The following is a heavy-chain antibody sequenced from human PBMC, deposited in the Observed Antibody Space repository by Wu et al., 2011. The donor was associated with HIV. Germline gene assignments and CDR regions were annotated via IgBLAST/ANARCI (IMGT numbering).Heavy chain of an antibody. CDR1: GYTFANHE. V-gene: IGHV1-8*02. CDR3: ARAGRKIYYYYYMDV. Sequence: QVQLVQSGAEVKKPGASVKVSCKASGYTFANHEINWVRQASGQGLEWMGWINPNSGDTHFAQKFQGRVTMTRNTSISTAYMELSSLRSEDTAVYYCARAGRKIYYYYYMDVWGKGTTVTVSS. J-gene: IGHJ6*03. CDR2: INPNSGDT.